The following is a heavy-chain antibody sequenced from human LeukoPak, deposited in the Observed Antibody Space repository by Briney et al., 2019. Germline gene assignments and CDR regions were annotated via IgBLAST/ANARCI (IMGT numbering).Heavy chain of an antibody. V-gene: IGHV3-49*04. J-gene: IGHJ3*02. CDR2: IRSKLYGGTT. D-gene: IGHD3-16*02. CDR3: TRDFGVIVGAFDM. Sequence: GGSLRLSCTASGFTFGDYSMGWVRQAPEKGLEWVGFIRSKLYGGTTEYAASVKGRFTISRDDSKSVAHLQMNSLKTEDTAIYYCTRDFGVIVGAFDMWGQGTMVTVSS. CDR1: GFTFGDYS.